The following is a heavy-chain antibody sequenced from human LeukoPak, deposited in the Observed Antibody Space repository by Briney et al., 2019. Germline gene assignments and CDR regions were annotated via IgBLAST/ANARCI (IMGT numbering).Heavy chain of an antibody. Sequence: PGGSLRLSCATSGFTFSSNAMHWVRQAPGKGLEWVAVVSYDGNNKYYADSVKGRFTISRDNSKNTLYLRMNSLRTEDTAVYYCARGSGSSAYYPVDYWGQGTLVTVSS. CDR3: ARGSGSSAYYPVDY. V-gene: IGHV3-30-3*01. J-gene: IGHJ4*02. CDR1: GFTFSSNA. D-gene: IGHD3-22*01. CDR2: VSYDGNNK.